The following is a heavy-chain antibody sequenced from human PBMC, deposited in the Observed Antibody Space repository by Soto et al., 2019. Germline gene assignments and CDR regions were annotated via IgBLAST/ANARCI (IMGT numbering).Heavy chain of an antibody. CDR3: ARAVENDYVWGSYRSINWFDP. V-gene: IGHV4-59*01. J-gene: IGHJ5*02. CDR2: IYYSGST. CDR1: GGSISSYY. D-gene: IGHD3-16*02. Sequence: QVQLQESGPGLVKPSETLSLTCTVSGGSISSYYWSWIRQPPGKGLEWIGYIYYSGSTNYNPSLKSRVTISVDTSKNQFSLKLSSVTAADTAVYYCARAVENDYVWGSYRSINWFDPWGQGTLVTVSS.